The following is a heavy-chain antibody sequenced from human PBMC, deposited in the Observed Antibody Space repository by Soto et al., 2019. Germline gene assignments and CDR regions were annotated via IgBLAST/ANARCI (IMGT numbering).Heavy chain of an antibody. J-gene: IGHJ6*02. Sequence: SVKVSCKASGGTFSSYAISWVRQAPGQGLEWMGGIIPIFGTANYAQKFQGRVTITADESTSTAYMELSSLRSEDTAVYYCARTAWWLGYYCYGMDVWGQGTTVTVSS. D-gene: IGHD6-19*01. CDR3: ARTAWWLGYYCYGMDV. V-gene: IGHV1-69*13. CDR1: GGTFSSYA. CDR2: IIPIFGTA.